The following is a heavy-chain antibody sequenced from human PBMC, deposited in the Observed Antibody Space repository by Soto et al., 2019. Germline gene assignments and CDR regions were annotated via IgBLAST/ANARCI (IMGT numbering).Heavy chain of an antibody. CDR2: IYHSGST. V-gene: IGHV4-30-2*02. CDR3: GSVRPSGYVLS. J-gene: IGHJ5*02. D-gene: IGHD6-25*01. Sequence: PSETLSLTCAVSGGSISSGGYSWSWIRQPPGKGLEWIGYIYHSGSTYYNPSLKSRVTISVDTSKNQFSLRLASVTAADTAFYYCGSVRPSGYVLSWGQGTLVTVSS. CDR1: GGSISSGGYS.